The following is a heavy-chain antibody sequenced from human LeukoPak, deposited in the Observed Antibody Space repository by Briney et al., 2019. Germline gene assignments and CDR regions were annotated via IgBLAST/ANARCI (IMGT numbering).Heavy chain of an antibody. D-gene: IGHD3-16*01. CDR3: ARSHLSYYDYVWGLGWFDP. J-gene: IGHJ5*02. V-gene: IGHV4-59*01. CDR2: IYFSGDT. CDR1: GGSISPYY. Sequence: SETLSLTCTVSGGSISPYYWTWIRQPPGKGLEWIGYIYFSGDTNYNPSLRSRVTISLHASKNQFSLNLSSVTAADTAVYYCARSHLSYYDYVWGLGWFDPWGQGTLVTVSS.